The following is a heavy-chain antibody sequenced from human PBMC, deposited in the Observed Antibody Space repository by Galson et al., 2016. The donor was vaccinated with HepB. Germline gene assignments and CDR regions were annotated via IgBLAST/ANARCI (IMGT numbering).Heavy chain of an antibody. CDR2: IDPSDSQI. V-gene: IGHV5-10-1*04. J-gene: IGHJ6*02. Sequence: QSGAEVKKPGESLRISCKGSGYPFDSYWITWVRQVPGKGLEWMGRIDPSDSQITYSPSFKGQVIFSVDESITSAYLEWSSLEASDSGIYFCARKGGQDGWDVWGPGTSVTVSS. CDR1: GYPFDSYW. D-gene: IGHD3-16*01. CDR3: ARKGGQDGWDV.